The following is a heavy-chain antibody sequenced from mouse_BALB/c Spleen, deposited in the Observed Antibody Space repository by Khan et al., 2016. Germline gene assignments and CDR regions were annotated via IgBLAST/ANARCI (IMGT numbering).Heavy chain of an antibody. J-gene: IGHJ2*01. D-gene: IGHD1-1*01. CDR2: ISGDSNTI. CDR1: GFTFNSYG. Sequence: EVELVESGGGLVQPGGSRKLSCAASGFTFNSYGMHWVRQAPGKGLEWVAYISGDSNTIYYADTVKGRFTISRDNPTNTLFLQMTSLMSEDTAMYFCATSYFYGYSFDYWGPGTTLTVS. V-gene: IGHV5-17*02. CDR3: ATSYFYGYSFDY.